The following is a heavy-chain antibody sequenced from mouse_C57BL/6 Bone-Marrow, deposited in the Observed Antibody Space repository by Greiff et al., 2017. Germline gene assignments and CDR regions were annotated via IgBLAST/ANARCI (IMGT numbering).Heavy chain of an antibody. V-gene: IGHV1-53*01. CDR2: INPSNGGT. Sequence: VQLKQPGTELVKPGASVKLSCKASGYTFTSYWMHWVKQRPGQGLEWIGNINPSNGGTNYNEKFKSKATLTVDKSSSTAYMQLSSLTSEDSAVYYCARGFPYYYGSSDGPPVYFDYWGQGTTLTVSS. CDR3: ARGFPYYYGSSDGPPVYFDY. CDR1: GYTFTSYW. D-gene: IGHD1-1*01. J-gene: IGHJ2*01.